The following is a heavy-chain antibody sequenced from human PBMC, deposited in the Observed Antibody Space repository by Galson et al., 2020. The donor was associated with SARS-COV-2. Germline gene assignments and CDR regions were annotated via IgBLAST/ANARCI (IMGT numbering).Heavy chain of an antibody. CDR3: ARDPGWLMREYHSSYAMDV. J-gene: IGHJ6*02. D-gene: IGHD3-22*01. CDR1: GYTFTNYG. Sequence: GESLKISCKASGYTFTNYGVSWVRQAPGQGLEWMGWISAVTGETNYAQRFQGRVTMTTDTSTSTAYMELRSLRSHDTAVYYCARDPGWLMREYHSSYAMDVWGQGTTVTVSS. CDR2: ISAVTGET. V-gene: IGHV1-18*01.